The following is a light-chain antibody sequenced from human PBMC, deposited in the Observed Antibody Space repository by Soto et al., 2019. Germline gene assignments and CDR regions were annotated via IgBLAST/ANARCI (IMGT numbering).Light chain of an antibody. J-gene: IGLJ3*02. CDR1: NSNIGAGYD. V-gene: IGLV1-40*01. CDR3: HSYDSGLSGSV. CDR2: GDN. Sequence: QSVLTQPPSVSGAPGQRVTTSCTGGNSNIGAGYDVHWYRQISGTAPKLLIYGDNNRPSGVPDRFSGSKSGTSASLAITGLQAEDEAEYYCHSYDSGLSGSVFGGGTKLTVL.